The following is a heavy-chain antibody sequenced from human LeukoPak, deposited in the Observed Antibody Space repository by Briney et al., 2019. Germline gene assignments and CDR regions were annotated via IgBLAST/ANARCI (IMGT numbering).Heavy chain of an antibody. V-gene: IGHV3-23*01. CDR3: AKSYASGSFYDY. CDR2: VSGSGGRT. CDR1: GFTFSNYG. Sequence: GGSLRLSCAASGFTFSNYGMSWVRQSPGKGLEWVSRVSGSGGRTYYADSVKGRFTISRDNSKNTLSLQMNNLRADDTAVYYCAKSYASGSFYDYWGQGTLVTVSS. D-gene: IGHD3-10*01. J-gene: IGHJ4*02.